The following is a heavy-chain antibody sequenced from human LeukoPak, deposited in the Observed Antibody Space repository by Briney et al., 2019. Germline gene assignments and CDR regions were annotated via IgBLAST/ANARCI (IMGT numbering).Heavy chain of an antibody. CDR2: IKQDGSEK. V-gene: IGHV3-7*03. D-gene: IGHD5-12*01. CDR3: ARTQWLRFNFDY. CDR1: GVTLRSYW. J-gene: IGHJ4*02. Sequence: GGSLRVSCAASGVTLRSYWMTWVRQAPGKGLEWVASIKQDGSEKYYVDSVKGRFTISRDNAKSSLYLQMNSLRAEDTAVYYCARTQWLRFNFDYWGQGTLVTVSS.